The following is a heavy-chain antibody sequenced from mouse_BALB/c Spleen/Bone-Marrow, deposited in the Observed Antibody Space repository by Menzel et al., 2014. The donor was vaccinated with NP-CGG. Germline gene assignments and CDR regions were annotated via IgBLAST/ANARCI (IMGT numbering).Heavy chain of an antibody. J-gene: IGHJ4*01. CDR1: GYSITSGYS. Sequence: EVKLQESGPDLVKPSQSLSLTCTVTGYSITSGYSWHWIRQFPGNKLEWMGYIHFTGSTNYIPSLESRISFTRDTSRNQFFLQLNSVATEDTATYYCARWGGPTVYALDYWGQGTSVTVSS. CDR3: ARWGGPTVYALDY. CDR2: IHFTGST. V-gene: IGHV3-1*02. D-gene: IGHD2-10*01.